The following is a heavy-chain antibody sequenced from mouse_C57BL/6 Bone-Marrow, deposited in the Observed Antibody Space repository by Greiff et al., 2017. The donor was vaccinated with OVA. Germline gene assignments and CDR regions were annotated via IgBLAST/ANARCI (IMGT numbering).Heavy chain of an antibody. J-gene: IGHJ3*01. V-gene: IGHV1-61*01. Sequence: VQLQQPGAELVRPGSSVKLSCKASGYTFTSYWMDWVKQRPGQGLEWIGNIYPSDSETHYNQKFKDKATLTVDKSSSTAYMQLSSLTSEDSAVYYCARRHYGSSSWFAYWGQGTLVTVSA. CDR3: ARRHYGSSSWFAY. D-gene: IGHD1-1*01. CDR1: GYTFTSYW. CDR2: IYPSDSET.